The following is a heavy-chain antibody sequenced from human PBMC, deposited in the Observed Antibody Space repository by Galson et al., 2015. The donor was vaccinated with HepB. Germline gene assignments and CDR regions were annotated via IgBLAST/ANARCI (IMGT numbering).Heavy chain of an antibody. J-gene: IGHJ1*01. Sequence: SLRLSCAASGFTFGDYAMSWVRQAPGKGLEWVGFIRSKAYGGTTEYAASVKGRFTISRDDSKSIAYLQMNSLKTEDTAVYYCTRDRYSGSSLFQHWGQGTLVTVSS. V-gene: IGHV3-49*04. CDR3: TRDRYSGSSLFQH. D-gene: IGHD1-26*01. CDR1: GFTFGDYA. CDR2: IRSKAYGGTT.